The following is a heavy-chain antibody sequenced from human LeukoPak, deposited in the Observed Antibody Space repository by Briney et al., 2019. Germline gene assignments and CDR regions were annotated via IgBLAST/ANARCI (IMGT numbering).Heavy chain of an antibody. J-gene: IGHJ4*02. CDR3: ARGSNVSIAAAGTSLDY. CDR2: INHSGST. V-gene: IGHV4-34*01. CDR1: GGSFSGYY. D-gene: IGHD6-13*01. Sequence: PSETLSLTCAVYGGSFSGYYWSWIRQPPGKGLEWIGEINHSGSTNYNPSLKSRVTISVDTSKNQFSLKLSSVTAADTAVYYCARGSNVSIAAAGTSLDYWGQGTLVTVSS.